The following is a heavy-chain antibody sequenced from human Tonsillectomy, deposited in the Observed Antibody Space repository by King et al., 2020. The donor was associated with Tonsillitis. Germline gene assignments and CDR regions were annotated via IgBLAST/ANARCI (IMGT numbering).Heavy chain of an antibody. V-gene: IGHV1-46*01. CDR2: INPNGGST. CDR3: ARDLELSYYDSSGQIDY. Sequence: QLVQSGAEVNKPGALVRISCKASGYTFTSYWMHWVRQAPGQGLEWMGIINPNGGSTNYAQKFRDRVTMTRDTFTSTVYMELSSLRSEDTAVYYCARDLELSYYDSSGQIDYWGQGTLVTVSS. D-gene: IGHD3-22*01. J-gene: IGHJ4*02. CDR1: GYTFTSYW.